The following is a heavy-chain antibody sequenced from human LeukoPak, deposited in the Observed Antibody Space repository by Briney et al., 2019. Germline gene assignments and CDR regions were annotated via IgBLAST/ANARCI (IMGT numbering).Heavy chain of an antibody. CDR3: AREPNDFWSGYLDY. D-gene: IGHD3-3*01. CDR1: GGTFSSYA. V-gene: IGHV1-69*05. J-gene: IGHJ4*02. Sequence: GASVNVSCKASGGTFSSYAISWVRQAPGQGLEWMGGIIPIFGTANYAQKFQGRVTITTDESTSTAYMELSSLRSEDTAVYYCAREPNDFWSGYLDYWGQGTLVTVSS. CDR2: IIPIFGTA.